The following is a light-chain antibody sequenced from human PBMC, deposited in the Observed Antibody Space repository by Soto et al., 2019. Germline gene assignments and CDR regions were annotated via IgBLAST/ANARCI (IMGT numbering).Light chain of an antibody. CDR3: QQSYSTPPT. CDR2: TAS. CDR1: QYISNY. Sequence: DIKMTQSPSSLSASVGDRVTITCRASQYISNYLNWYQQKSGTAPKLLIHTASTLQSGVPSRFSGRGSGPDFTLTIISVQPDDFASYFCQQSYSTPPTFGQGTTLEIK. V-gene: IGKV1-39*01. J-gene: IGKJ2*01.